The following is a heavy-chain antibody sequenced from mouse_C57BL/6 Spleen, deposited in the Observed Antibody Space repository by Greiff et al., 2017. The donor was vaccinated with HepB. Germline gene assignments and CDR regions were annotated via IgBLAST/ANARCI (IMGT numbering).Heavy chain of an antibody. CDR2: INPNNGGT. CDR1: GYTFTDYY. J-gene: IGHJ2*01. Sequence: VQLQQSGPELVKPGASVKISCKASGYTFTDYYMNWVKQSHGKSLEWIGDINPNNGGTSYNQKFKGKATLTVDKSSSTAYMELRSLTSEDSAVYYCAPHYYGTYWGQGTTLTVSS. V-gene: IGHV1-26*01. D-gene: IGHD1-1*01. CDR3: APHYYGTY.